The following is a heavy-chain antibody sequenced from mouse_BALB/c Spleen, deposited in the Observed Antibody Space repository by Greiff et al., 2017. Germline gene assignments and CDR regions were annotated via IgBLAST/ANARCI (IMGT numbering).Heavy chain of an antibody. CDR1: GYTFTSYW. Sequence: LQQPGSELVRPGASVKLSCKASGYTFTSYWMHWVKQRPGQGLEWIGNIYPGSGSTNYDEKFKSKATLTVDTSSSTAYMQLGSLTSEDSAVYYCTGYWAYWGQGTLVTVSA. J-gene: IGHJ3*01. V-gene: IGHV1S22*01. CDR2: IYPGSGST. D-gene: IGHD3-1*01. CDR3: TGYWAY.